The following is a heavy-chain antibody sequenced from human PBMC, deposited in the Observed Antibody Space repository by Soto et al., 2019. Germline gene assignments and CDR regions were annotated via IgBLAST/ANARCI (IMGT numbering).Heavy chain of an antibody. CDR2: ISPAGSSI. CDR3: AKDRGGSGAFDI. D-gene: IGHD3-10*01. Sequence: EGQLVEFGGGLVKPEGSLRLSCAASGFSFSIYSYNWFRQAPGKGLEWLSYISPAGSSIYYADSVKGRFTISRDSARDSVYLQMNSLRAEDTAVYYCAKDRGGSGAFDIWGQGTMVTVSS. J-gene: IGHJ3*02. CDR1: GFSFSIYS. V-gene: IGHV3-48*01.